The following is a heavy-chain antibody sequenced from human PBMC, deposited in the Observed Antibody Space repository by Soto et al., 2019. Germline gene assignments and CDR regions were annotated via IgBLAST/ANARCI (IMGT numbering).Heavy chain of an antibody. D-gene: IGHD3-10*01. CDR1: GFIFSDYY. CDR2: ISSSGSTI. J-gene: IGHJ4*02. CDR3: ARVGLGSGLYYFDY. V-gene: IGHV3-11*01. Sequence: GRSLRLSCTASGFIFSDYYMTWIRQAPGKGLEWVSYISSSGSTIYYANSVKGRFTISRDDAKNSLYLLMNSLRAEDTAVYYCARVGLGSGLYYFDYWGQGTLVTVSS.